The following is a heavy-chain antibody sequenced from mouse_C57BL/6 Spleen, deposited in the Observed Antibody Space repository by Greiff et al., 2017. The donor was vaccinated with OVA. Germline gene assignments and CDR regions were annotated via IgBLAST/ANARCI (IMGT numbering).Heavy chain of an antibody. Sequence: VQLKQPGAELVKPGASVKLSCKASGYTFTSYWMHWVKQRPGQGLEWIGMIHPNSGSTNYNEKFKSKATLTVDKSSSTAYMQLSSLTSEDSAVYYCAYGYDERDYYAMDYWGQGTSVTVSS. CDR1: GYTFTSYW. CDR2: IHPNSGST. CDR3: AYGYDERDYYAMDY. D-gene: IGHD2-2*01. J-gene: IGHJ4*01. V-gene: IGHV1-64*01.